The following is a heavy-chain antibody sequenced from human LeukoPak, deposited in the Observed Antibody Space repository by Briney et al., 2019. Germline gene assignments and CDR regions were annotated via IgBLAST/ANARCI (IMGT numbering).Heavy chain of an antibody. J-gene: IGHJ4*02. CDR2: IYYSGST. CDR3: AGVPYGDCAEHDY. Sequence: SETLSLTCTVSGGSISSYYWSWIRQPPGKGLEWIGYIYYSGSTNYNPSLKSRVTISVDTSKNQFSLMLSSVTAADTAVYYCAGVPYGDCAEHDYWGQGTLVTVSS. V-gene: IGHV4-59*01. CDR1: GGSISSYY. D-gene: IGHD4-17*01.